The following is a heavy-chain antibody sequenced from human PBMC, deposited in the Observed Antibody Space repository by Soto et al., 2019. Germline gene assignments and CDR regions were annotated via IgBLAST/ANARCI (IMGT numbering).Heavy chain of an antibody. V-gene: IGHV3-30*18. D-gene: IGHD2-2*01. CDR1: GFTFSSYG. Sequence: GGSLRLSCAASGFTFSSYGMHWVRQAPGKGLEWVAVISYDGSNKYYADSVKGRFTISRDNSKNTLYLQMNSLRAEDTAVYYCAKSPQYCSSTSCYSGWFDPWGQGTLVTVSS. J-gene: IGHJ5*02. CDR3: AKSPQYCSSTSCYSGWFDP. CDR2: ISYDGSNK.